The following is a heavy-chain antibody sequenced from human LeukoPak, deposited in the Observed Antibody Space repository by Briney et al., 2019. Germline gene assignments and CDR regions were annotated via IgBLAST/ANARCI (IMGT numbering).Heavy chain of an antibody. CDR3: ARSELERGPFDY. V-gene: IGHV1-18*01. D-gene: IGHD1-1*01. Sequence: ASVKVSCKASDYTFTSYGISWVRQAPGQGLEWMGWISAYNGNTNYAQKLQGRVTMTTDTSTSTAYMELRSLRSDDTAVYYCARSELERGPFDYWGQGTLVTVSS. CDR2: ISAYNGNT. J-gene: IGHJ4*02. CDR1: DYTFTSYG.